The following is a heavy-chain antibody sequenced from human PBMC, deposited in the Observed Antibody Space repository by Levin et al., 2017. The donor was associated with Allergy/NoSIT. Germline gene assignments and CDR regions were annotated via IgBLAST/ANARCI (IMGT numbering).Heavy chain of an antibody. D-gene: IGHD1-26*01. CDR3: AKMEQQLLKGAFDL. CDR1: GFTSSFYA. V-gene: IGHV3-23*01. Sequence: GGSLRLSCEASGFTSSFYAMSWVRQAPGKGLEWVSGIIGSGDDTSYIDSVKGRFIISRDESKNTLYLQMNGLRAEDTATYYCAKMEQQLLKGAFDLWGRGTLVTVSS. J-gene: IGHJ2*01. CDR2: IIGSGDDT.